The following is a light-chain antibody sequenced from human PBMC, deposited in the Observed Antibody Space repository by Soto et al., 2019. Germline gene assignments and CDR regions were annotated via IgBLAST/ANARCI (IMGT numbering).Light chain of an antibody. CDR1: QSVSAHY. CDR2: GAS. J-gene: IGKJ2*01. Sequence: EIVLTQSPGTLSLSPGERATLSCRASQSVSAHYLAWYQQKPGQAPRLLIYGASSRATGIPDRFSGSGSGTDFILTISRLEPEDFAVYYCQQYGSSSNTFGQGTKLEI. CDR3: QQYGSSSNT. V-gene: IGKV3-20*01.